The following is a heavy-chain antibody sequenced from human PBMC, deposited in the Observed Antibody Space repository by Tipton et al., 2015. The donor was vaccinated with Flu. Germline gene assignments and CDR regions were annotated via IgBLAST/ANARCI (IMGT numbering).Heavy chain of an antibody. CDR3: ARDPSLGMPDYFDS. D-gene: IGHD2-2*01. Sequence: GLVKPSETLSLTCTVSGVFFSSYYWNWIRQPPGKGLEWIGYIYNNKYTKYNPSLKSRVSISVDTSKKQFSLQLRSVTAADTAVYYCARDPSLGMPDYFDSWGQGTLVTASS. V-gene: IGHV4-59*12. CDR2: IYNNKYT. CDR1: GVFFSSYY. J-gene: IGHJ4*02.